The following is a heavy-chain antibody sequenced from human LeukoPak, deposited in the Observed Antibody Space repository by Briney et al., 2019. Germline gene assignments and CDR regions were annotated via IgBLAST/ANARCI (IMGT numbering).Heavy chain of an antibody. J-gene: IGHJ3*02. V-gene: IGHV3-23*01. CDR1: GFTFTSYA. CDR2: ISGSGGST. CDR3: ARDQGAFDI. Sequence: GGSLRLSCAASGFTFTSYAMSWVRQAPGRGLEWVSGISGSGGSTYYADSVKGRFTISRDNPRNTLYLQMNSLRAEDTAVYYCARDQGAFDIWGQGTMVTVSS.